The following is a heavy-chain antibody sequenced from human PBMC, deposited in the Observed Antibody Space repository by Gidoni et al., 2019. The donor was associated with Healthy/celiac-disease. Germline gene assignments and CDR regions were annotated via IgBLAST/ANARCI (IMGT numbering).Heavy chain of an antibody. Sequence: QVQLQESGPGLVKPSETLSPTSTVAGGSISSYYWSWIRQPPGKGLEWIGYIYYSGSTNYNPSLKSRVTISVDTSKNQFSLKLSSVTAADTAVYYCARAGSSSSGDYYGMDVWGQGTTVTVSS. J-gene: IGHJ6*02. V-gene: IGHV4-59*01. CDR1: GGSISSYY. CDR3: ARAGSSSSGDYYGMDV. D-gene: IGHD6-6*01. CDR2: IYYSGST.